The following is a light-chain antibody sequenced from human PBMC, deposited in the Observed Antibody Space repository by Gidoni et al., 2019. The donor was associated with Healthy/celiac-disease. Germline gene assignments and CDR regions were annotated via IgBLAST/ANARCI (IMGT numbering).Light chain of an antibody. J-gene: IGKJ4*01. CDR1: QSVSNGY. V-gene: IGKV3-20*01. CDR3: QQYGSLVT. CDR2: GAYGAS. Sequence: VLTQSPGTLSLSPGERATLSCRASQSVSNGYLAWYQQKPGQAPRLLVYGAYGASTRATGIPDRFSGSGSRTDFTLTISRLEPEDSAVYYCQQYGSLVTFGGGTKVEIK.